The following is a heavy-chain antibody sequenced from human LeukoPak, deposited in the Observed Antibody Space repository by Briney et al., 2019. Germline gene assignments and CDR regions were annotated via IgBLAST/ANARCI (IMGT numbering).Heavy chain of an antibody. J-gene: IGHJ4*02. D-gene: IGHD1-26*01. CDR3: AKSPTPVSVGATGFDY. Sequence: PGGSLRLSCAASGFTFSSYAMNWVRQAPGKGLEWVSAISGSGDSTYYADSVKGRFTISRDNSKNTLYLQMNSLRADDTAVHYCAKSPTPVSVGATGFDYWGQETLVTVSS. V-gene: IGHV3-23*01. CDR2: ISGSGDST. CDR1: GFTFSSYA.